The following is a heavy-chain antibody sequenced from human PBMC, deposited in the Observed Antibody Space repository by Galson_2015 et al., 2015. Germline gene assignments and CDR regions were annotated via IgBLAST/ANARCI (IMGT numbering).Heavy chain of an antibody. J-gene: IGHJ5*02. CDR3: ARIDRALYSSSPFDP. V-gene: IGHV2-70*01. CDR1: GFSLSTSGMC. D-gene: IGHD6-13*01. Sequence: PALVKPTQTLTLTCTFSGFSLSTSGMCVSWIRQPPRKALEWLALIDWDDDKYYSTSLKTRLTISKDTSKNQVVLTMTNMDPVDTATYYCARIDRALYSSSPFDPWGQGTLVTVSS. CDR2: IDWDDDK.